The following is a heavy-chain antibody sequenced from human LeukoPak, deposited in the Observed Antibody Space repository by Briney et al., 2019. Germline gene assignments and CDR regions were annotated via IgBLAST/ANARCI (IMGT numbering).Heavy chain of an antibody. CDR2: INGDGSET. V-gene: IGHV3-74*01. J-gene: IGHJ1*01. CDR1: GFTFSNAW. Sequence: GGSLRLSCAASGFTFSNAWMSWVRQAPGEGLVWVARINGDGSETNYADSVKGRFTISRDNAKKKRYLQMNSLRAEDTAVYYCVRVTENWGQGTLVTVSS. CDR3: VRVTEN.